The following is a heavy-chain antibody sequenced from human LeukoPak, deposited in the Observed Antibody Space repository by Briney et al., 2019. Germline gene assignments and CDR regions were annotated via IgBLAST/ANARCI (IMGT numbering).Heavy chain of an antibody. V-gene: IGHV1-18*01. CDR2: ISANNGNR. D-gene: IGHD2-15*01. CDR3: ARGIYCSAGTCPFYFDY. CDR1: GYTFTNYA. J-gene: IGHJ4*02. Sequence: ASVKVSCKSSGYTFTNYAISWVRQVPGQGLEWMGWISANNGNRKYVQKFQGRLTMTTDTSTSTAYMGLRSLTSDDTAVYYCARGIYCSAGTCPFYFDYWGQGTLVTVSS.